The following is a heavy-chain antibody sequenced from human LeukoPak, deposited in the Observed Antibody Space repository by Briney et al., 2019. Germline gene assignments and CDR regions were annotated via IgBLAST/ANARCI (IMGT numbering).Heavy chain of an antibody. V-gene: IGHV1-69*05. Sequence: SVKVSCKASGGTFSSYAISWVRQAPGQGLEWMGRIIPIFGTANYAQKFQGRVTITTDESTSTAYMELSSLRSEDTAVYYCARYGPLGYCSGGSCYSGYWGQGTLVTVSS. CDR2: IIPIFGTA. D-gene: IGHD2-15*01. J-gene: IGHJ4*02. CDR3: ARYGPLGYCSGGSCYSGY. CDR1: GGTFSSYA.